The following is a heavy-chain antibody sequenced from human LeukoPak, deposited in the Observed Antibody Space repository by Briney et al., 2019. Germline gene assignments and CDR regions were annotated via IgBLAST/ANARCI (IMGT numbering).Heavy chain of an antibody. Sequence: GGSLRLSCAASGFTFSNFWMNWVRQAPGKGLEWIGRIKTKTDGGTTEYAAPVKGRFTISRDDSKNTVYLQMNSLKTEDTALYYCVTRVKSTGDYWGQGTLVTVSS. CDR2: IKTKTDGGTT. V-gene: IGHV3-15*01. D-gene: IGHD1-1*01. CDR1: GFTFSNFW. CDR3: VTRVKSTGDY. J-gene: IGHJ4*02.